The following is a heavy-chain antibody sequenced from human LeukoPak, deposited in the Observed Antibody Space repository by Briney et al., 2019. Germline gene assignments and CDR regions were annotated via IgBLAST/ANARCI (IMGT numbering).Heavy chain of an antibody. D-gene: IGHD6-19*01. Sequence: GRSPRLSCEASGFTFSTYGMHWVRQAPGKGLEWVAVTWYDGSNQYYADSVKGRFTISRDNSKNTMYLQMDSLRDEDTAVYYCAREIRDTGWYVDYWGQGTLVTVSS. CDR1: GFTFSTYG. CDR2: TWYDGSNQ. J-gene: IGHJ4*02. CDR3: AREIRDTGWYVDY. V-gene: IGHV3-33*01.